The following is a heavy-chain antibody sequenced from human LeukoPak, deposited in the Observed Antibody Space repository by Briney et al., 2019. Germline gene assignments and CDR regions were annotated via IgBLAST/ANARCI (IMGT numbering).Heavy chain of an antibody. CDR3: ARRSVTMVRGVRLGYDAFDI. CDR1: GFTFSDYY. CDR2: ISSSGSTI. Sequence: GGSLRLSCAASGFTFSDYYMSWIRQAPGKGLEWVSYISSSGSTIYYADSVKGRFTISRGNAKNSLYLQMNSLRAEDTAVYYCARRSVTMVRGVRLGYDAFDIWGQGTMVTVSS. V-gene: IGHV3-11*01. D-gene: IGHD3-10*01. J-gene: IGHJ3*02.